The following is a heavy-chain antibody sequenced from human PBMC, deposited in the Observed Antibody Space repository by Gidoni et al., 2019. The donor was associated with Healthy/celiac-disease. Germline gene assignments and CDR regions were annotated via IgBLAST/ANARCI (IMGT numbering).Heavy chain of an antibody. CDR1: GYTFTSYY. J-gene: IGHJ4*02. V-gene: IGHV1-46*01. D-gene: IGHD6-19*01. CDR3: ARVSSYGGYSSGWYVY. CDR2: INPSGGST. Sequence: QVPLVQSGAEVKKPGASVKVSCKASGYTFTSYYMHWVRQAPGQGLEWMGIINPSGGSTSYAQKFQGRVTMTRDTSTSTVYMELSSLRSEDTAVYYCARVSSYGGYSSGWYVYWGQGTLVTVSS.